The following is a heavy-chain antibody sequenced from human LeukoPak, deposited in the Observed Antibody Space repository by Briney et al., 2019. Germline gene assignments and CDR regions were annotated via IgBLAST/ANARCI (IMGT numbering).Heavy chain of an antibody. CDR1: EFSVGSNY. Sequence: PGRSLRLSCAASEFSVGSNYMTWVRQAPGKGLEWVSLIYSGGSTYYADSVKGRFTISRDNSKNTLYLQMNSLRAEDTAVYYCARAPYDIVTGYSGYFDYWGQGTLVTVSS. V-gene: IGHV3-66*01. CDR3: ARAPYDIVTGYSGYFDY. J-gene: IGHJ4*02. D-gene: IGHD3-9*01. CDR2: IYSGGST.